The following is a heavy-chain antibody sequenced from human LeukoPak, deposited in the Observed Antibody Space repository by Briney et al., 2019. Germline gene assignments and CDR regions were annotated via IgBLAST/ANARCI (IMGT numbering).Heavy chain of an antibody. CDR3: ARTWYGAFDI. V-gene: IGHV4-4*02. CDR1: GGSISSSNW. Sequence: SETLSLTCAVSGGSISSSNWWSWVRQPPGKGLEWIGEIYHSGSTNYNPSPKSPVTISVDKSKLQFSLKLSTVTAADTAVYYCARTWYGAFDIWGQGTMVTVSS. D-gene: IGHD3-10*01. CDR2: IYHSGST. J-gene: IGHJ3*02.